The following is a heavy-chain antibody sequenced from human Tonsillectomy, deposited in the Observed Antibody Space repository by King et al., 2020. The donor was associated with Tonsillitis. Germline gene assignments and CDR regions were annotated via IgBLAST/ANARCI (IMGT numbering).Heavy chain of an antibody. CDR2: INYTGST. CDR1: GGSFSGYY. J-gene: IGHJ6*02. Sequence: VQLQQWGAGLLKPSETLSLSCAVYGGSFSGYYWSWIRQVPGKGLEWIGEINYTGSTNYNPYLKSRVTISEDTSRNQFTLKVTSVTAADTAVYYCASKENYYYGLDVWCQGTTVTVSS. CDR3: ASKENYYYGLDV. V-gene: IGHV4-34*01.